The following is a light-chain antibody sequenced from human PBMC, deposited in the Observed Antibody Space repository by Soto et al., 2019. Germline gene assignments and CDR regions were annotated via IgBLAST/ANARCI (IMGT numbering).Light chain of an antibody. CDR1: QGISSF. Sequence: IHLTQSPSFLSASVGDRVTITCRASQGISSFLAWYQRKPGKAPNLLISGASTLRTGVPSRFSGSGSGTEFTLTISSLQPEDFATYYCQHLNTYPLTFGGGTKVEI. J-gene: IGKJ4*01. CDR2: GAS. V-gene: IGKV1-9*01. CDR3: QHLNTYPLT.